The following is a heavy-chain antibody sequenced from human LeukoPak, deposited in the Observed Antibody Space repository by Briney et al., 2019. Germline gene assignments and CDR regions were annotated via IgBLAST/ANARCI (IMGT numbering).Heavy chain of an antibody. CDR1: GGPFSGYY. D-gene: IGHD3-9*01. CDR3: ARGLVLRYFDWLPFEY. CDR2: INHSGST. V-gene: IGHV4-34*01. J-gene: IGHJ4*02. Sequence: SETLSLTCAVYGGPFSGYYWSWIRQPPGKGLEWIGEINHSGSTNYNPSLKSRVAISVDTSKNQFSLKLSSVTAADTAVYHCARGLVLRYFDWLPFEYWGQGTLVTVSS.